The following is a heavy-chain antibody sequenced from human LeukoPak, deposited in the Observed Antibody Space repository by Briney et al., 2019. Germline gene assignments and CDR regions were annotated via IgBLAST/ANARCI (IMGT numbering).Heavy chain of an antibody. CDR2: IESGGST. V-gene: IGHV3-23*01. CDR1: GFTFSSYA. D-gene: IGHD3-10*01. J-gene: IGHJ6*02. CDR3: ARVGSYYDMDV. Sequence: GGSLRLSCAASGFTFSSYAMSWVRQAPGKGLEWVSVIESGGSTYYADSVKGRFTVSRDNFQNTLYLQMNSLRAEDTAVYYCARVGSYYDMDVWGQGTTVTVSS.